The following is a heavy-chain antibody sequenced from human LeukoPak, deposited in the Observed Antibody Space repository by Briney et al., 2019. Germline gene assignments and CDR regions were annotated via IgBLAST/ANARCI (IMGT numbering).Heavy chain of an antibody. J-gene: IGHJ4*02. Sequence: ASVKVSCKASGGTFSSYAISWVRQAPGQGLEWMGRIIPILGIANYARKFQGRVTITADKSTSTAYMELSSLRSEDTAVYYCARYKRGDYVARSNYFDYWGQGTPVTVSS. D-gene: IGHD4-17*01. CDR3: ARYKRGDYVARSNYFDY. CDR2: IIPILGIA. V-gene: IGHV1-69*04. CDR1: GGTFSSYA.